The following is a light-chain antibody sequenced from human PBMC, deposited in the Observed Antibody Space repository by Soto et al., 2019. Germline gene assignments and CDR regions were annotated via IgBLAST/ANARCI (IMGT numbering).Light chain of an antibody. CDR2: SAS. CDR3: LQNNSYPVT. J-gene: IGKJ1*01. CDR1: QGIRHD. V-gene: IGKV1-17*01. Sequence: DIQMTQSPSTLSGSVGGRVTITCRASQGIRHDLGWYQQKPGKAPKRLIYSASSLQSGVPSRFSGSGSGTEFTLTISSLQPEDFATYYCLQNNSYPVTFGQGTKVDIK.